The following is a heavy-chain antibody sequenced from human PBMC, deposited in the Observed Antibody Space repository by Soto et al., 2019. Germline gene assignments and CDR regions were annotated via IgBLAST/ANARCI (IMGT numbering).Heavy chain of an antibody. CDR2: IYYTGST. V-gene: IGHV4-30-4*01. Sequence: QVQLQESGPGLVKPSQTLSLTCTVSGGSISSDDHYWTWIRQPPGKGLEWIGYIYYTGSTNYNPSLKSRVPLTIDTAKNQFPLKVNSVTAGDTAVYYCARDRSNSPDFFDFWGQGTLVTVSS. CDR1: GGSISSDDHY. D-gene: IGHD6-6*01. CDR3: ARDRSNSPDFFDF. J-gene: IGHJ4*02.